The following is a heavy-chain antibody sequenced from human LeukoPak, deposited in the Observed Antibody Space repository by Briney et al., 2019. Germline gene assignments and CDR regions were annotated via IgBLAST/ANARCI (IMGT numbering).Heavy chain of an antibody. J-gene: IGHJ3*02. D-gene: IGHD2-15*01. Sequence: SETLSLTCTVSGGSVSSGSYYWGWIRQPPGKGLEWIGNIYYSGSTNYNPSLKSRVTISVDTSKNQFSLKLSSVTAADTAVYYCARDGAVAVGAFDIWGQGTMVTVSS. CDR3: ARDGAVAVGAFDI. V-gene: IGHV4-39*07. CDR2: IYYSGST. CDR1: GGSVSSGSYY.